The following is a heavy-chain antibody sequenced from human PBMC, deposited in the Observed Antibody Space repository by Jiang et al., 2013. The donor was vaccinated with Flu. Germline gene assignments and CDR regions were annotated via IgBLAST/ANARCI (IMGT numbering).Heavy chain of an antibody. J-gene: IGHJ3*02. V-gene: IGHV1-69*06. CDR2: IIPIFGTA. D-gene: IGHD6-13*01. Sequence: VKKPGSSVKVSCKASGGTFSSYAISWVRQAPGQGLEWMGGIIPIFGTANYAQKFQGRVTITADKSTSTAYMELSSLRSEDTAVYYCARVMYGSIAAADLGAFDIWGQGTMVTVSS. CDR1: GGTFSSYA. CDR3: ARVMYGSIAAADLGAFDI.